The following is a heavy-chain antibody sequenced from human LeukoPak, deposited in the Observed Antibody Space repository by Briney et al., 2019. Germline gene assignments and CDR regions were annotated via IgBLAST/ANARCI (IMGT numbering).Heavy chain of an antibody. J-gene: IGHJ3*02. CDR1: GGSISSYY. CDR3: ASYYRYGGYVPHAFDI. CDR2: IYTSGST. V-gene: IGHV4-4*07. Sequence: PSETLSLTCTVSGGSISSYYWSWIRQPAGKGLEWIGRIYTSGSTNYNPSLKSRVTMSVDTSKNQFSLKLSSVTAADTAVYYCASYYRYGGYVPHAFDIWGQGTMVTVSS. D-gene: IGHD5-12*01.